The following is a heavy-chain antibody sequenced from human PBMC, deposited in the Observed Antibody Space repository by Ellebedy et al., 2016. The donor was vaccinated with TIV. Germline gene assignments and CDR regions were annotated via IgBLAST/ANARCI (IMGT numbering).Heavy chain of an antibody. CDR2: IHPADSHT. D-gene: IGHD5-24*01. J-gene: IGHJ5*02. V-gene: IGHV5-51*01. CDR3: SIAVDGTTWYDP. Sequence: GESLKISCQGSGYSFTTRWIGWARQVPGKGLEWVGIIHPADSHTKYSPSFKGQVTISADKSISTAYLQLSNLKASDTAIYYCSIAVDGTTWYDPWGQGTLVTVSS. CDR1: GYSFTTRW.